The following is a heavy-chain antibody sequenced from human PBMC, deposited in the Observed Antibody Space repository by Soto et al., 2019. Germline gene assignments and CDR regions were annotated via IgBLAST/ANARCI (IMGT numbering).Heavy chain of an antibody. CDR2: IHYTGST. CDR1: GDSISSSNYY. D-gene: IGHD2-15*01. Sequence: QLQLQESGPGLVKPSETLSLTCTVSGDSISSSNYYRGWIRQPPGKGLEWIGSIHYTGSTYYNPSLKSRVTISVDTSKNQFSLKLTSVTAADTAVYYCVRRECSGGTCFFGYWGQGTLVTVSS. V-gene: IGHV4-39*01. CDR3: VRRECSGGTCFFGY. J-gene: IGHJ4*02.